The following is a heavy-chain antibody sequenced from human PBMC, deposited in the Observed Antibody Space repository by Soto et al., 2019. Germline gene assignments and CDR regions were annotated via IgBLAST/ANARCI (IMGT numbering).Heavy chain of an antibody. V-gene: IGHV4-34*01. J-gene: IGHJ5*02. CDR2: INHTRGT. Sequence: WTWIRQPPGKGLEWIGDINHTRGTNYNPSLTSRVIISVDTSKNQFSLKLRSVTAADTAVYYCARGPDSGEYGWFDPWGQGSLVTVSS. CDR3: ARGPDSGEYGWFDP. D-gene: IGHD7-27*01.